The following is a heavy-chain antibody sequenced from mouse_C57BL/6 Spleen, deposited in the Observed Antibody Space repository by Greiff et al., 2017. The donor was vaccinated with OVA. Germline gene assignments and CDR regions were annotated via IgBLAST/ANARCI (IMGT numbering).Heavy chain of an antibody. J-gene: IGHJ2*01. CDR1: GYTFTSYW. D-gene: IGHD1-1*01. V-gene: IGHV1-69*01. CDR3: APMTTVVSPFDY. CDR2: IDPSDSYT. Sequence: QVQLKQPGAELVMPGASVKLSCKASGYTFTSYWMHWVKQRPGQGLEWIGEIDPSDSYTNYNQKFKGKSTLTVDKSSSTAYMQLSSLTSDDSAVYYCAPMTTVVSPFDYCGKGTTLTVSS.